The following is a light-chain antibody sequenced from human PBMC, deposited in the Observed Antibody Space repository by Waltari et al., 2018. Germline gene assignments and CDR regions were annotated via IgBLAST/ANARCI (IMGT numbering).Light chain of an antibody. J-gene: IGKJ1*01. Sequence: EIVMTQSPATLSVSPGERATLSCRASQSVSGHLAWYQQKPGQAPRLIIHGAFTRATGIPARFSDSGSGTEFSLTISSLQSEDFAIYYCQQYYDWPPWTFGQGTKVEL. CDR2: GAF. V-gene: IGKV3D-15*01. CDR1: QSVSGH. CDR3: QQYYDWPPWT.